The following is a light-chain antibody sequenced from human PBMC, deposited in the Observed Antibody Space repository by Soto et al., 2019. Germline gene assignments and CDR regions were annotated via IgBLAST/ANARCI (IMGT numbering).Light chain of an antibody. CDR1: SSDVGGYSY. CDR3: SSYAGSNNLDV. V-gene: IGLV2-8*01. Sequence: QSVLTQPPSASGSPGQSVTISCTGTSSDVGGYSYVSWYQQHPGKAPKLMIYEVSKRPSGVPDRFSGSKSGNTASLTVSGLQAEDEADYYCSSYAGSNNLDVFGTGTKV. J-gene: IGLJ1*01. CDR2: EVS.